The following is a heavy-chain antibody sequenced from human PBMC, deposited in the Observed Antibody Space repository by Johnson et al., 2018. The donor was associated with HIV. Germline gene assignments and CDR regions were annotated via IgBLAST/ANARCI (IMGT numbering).Heavy chain of an antibody. J-gene: IGHJ3*02. CDR2: IWYDGSNK. CDR3: ARVTSSVTTAKYGAFDI. V-gene: IGHV3-33*08. Sequence: QVQLVESGGGLVQPGGSLRLSCAASGFTFSSYGMHWVRQAPGKGLEWVAVIWYDGSNKYYADSVTGRFTISRDNSKSTLYLQMNSLGPEDTAVFYCARVTSSVTTAKYGAFDIWGQGTMVTVSS. CDR1: GFTFSSYG. D-gene: IGHD4-17*01.